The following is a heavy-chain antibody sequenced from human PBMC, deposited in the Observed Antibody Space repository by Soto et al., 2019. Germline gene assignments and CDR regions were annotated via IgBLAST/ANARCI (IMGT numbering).Heavy chain of an antibody. Sequence: QVQLQESGPGLVKPSETLSLTCTVPGGSVNIGTYYWSWIRQPPGKGLEWIGFIHYSGSTNYNPSLXXXXXXXXXXXXXXXXXXXXXXXXXXXXVXXXXXXXXAYKNGHWGQGTLVTVSS. J-gene: IGHJ4*02. CDR1: GGSVNIGTYY. CDR2: IHYSGST. D-gene: IGHD1-1*01. V-gene: IGHV4-61*01. CDR3: XXXXXAYKNGH.